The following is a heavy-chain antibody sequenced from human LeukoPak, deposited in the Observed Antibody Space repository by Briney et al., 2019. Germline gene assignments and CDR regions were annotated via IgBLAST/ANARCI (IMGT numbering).Heavy chain of an antibody. J-gene: IGHJ5*01. CDR3: ARERGDYDSDNWFDS. D-gene: IGHD4-17*01. CDR2: IYYGGGT. V-gene: IGHV4-59*01. Sequence: SETLSLTCTVSGASIGSYFWSWIRQPPGKGLEGIGYIYYGGGTNYNPSFESRITISLDTSKNRISLNLTSVTASDTAIYYCARERGDYDSDNWFDSWGQGTLVTVSS. CDR1: GASIGSYF.